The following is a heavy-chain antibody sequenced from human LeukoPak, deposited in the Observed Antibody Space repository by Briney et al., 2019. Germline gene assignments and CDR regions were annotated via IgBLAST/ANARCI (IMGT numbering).Heavy chain of an antibody. D-gene: IGHD4-17*01. Sequence: ASVKVSCKASGYTFTSYGISWVRQAPGQGLEWMGRISAYNGNTNYAHKFQGRVTMPTDTSTSTAYMELRSLRSDDTAVYYCARSTVTTFGVDWFDPWGQGTLVTVSS. CDR3: ARSTVTTFGVDWFDP. J-gene: IGHJ5*02. CDR2: ISAYNGNT. CDR1: GYTFTSYG. V-gene: IGHV1-18*01.